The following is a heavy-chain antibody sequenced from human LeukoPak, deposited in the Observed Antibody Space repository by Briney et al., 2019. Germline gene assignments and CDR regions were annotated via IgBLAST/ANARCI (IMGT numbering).Heavy chain of an antibody. CDR1: GGSISSGSYY. Sequence: SXTLSLTCTVSGGSISSGSYYWSWIRQPAGRGLEWIGRIYTSGSTNYNPSLKSRVTISVDTSKNQFSLKLSSVTAADTAVYYCARGPSRIAAADADYWGQGTLVTVSS. D-gene: IGHD6-13*01. CDR2: IYTSGST. CDR3: ARGPSRIAAADADY. J-gene: IGHJ4*02. V-gene: IGHV4-61*02.